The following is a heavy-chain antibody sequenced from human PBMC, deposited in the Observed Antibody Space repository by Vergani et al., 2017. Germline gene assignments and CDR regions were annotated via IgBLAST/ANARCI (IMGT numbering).Heavy chain of an antibody. CDR3: ARVWGFRGYDSGSYYSRGYYFDY. J-gene: IGHJ4*02. V-gene: IGHV3-48*01. D-gene: IGHD3-10*01. CDR2: ISSSSSTI. Sequence: EVQLVESGGGLVQPGGSLRLSCAASGFTFSSYSMNWVRQAPGKGLEWVSYISSSSSTIYYADSVKGRFTISRDNAKNSLYLQMNSLRAEDTAVYYCARVWGFRGYDSGSYYSRGYYFDYWGQGTLVTVSS. CDR1: GFTFSSYS.